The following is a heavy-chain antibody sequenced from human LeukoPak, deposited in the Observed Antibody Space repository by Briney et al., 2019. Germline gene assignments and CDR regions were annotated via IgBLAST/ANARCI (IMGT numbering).Heavy chain of an antibody. CDR3: ARDLVGATTSPFDY. Sequence: TSETLSLTCTVSGGSISSYYWSWIRQPAEKGLEWIGRIYTSGSTNYNPSLKSRVTMSVDTSKNQFSLKLSSVTAADTAVYYCARDLVGATTSPFDYWGQGTLVTVSS. CDR1: GGSISSYY. CDR2: IYTSGST. J-gene: IGHJ4*02. V-gene: IGHV4-4*07. D-gene: IGHD1-26*01.